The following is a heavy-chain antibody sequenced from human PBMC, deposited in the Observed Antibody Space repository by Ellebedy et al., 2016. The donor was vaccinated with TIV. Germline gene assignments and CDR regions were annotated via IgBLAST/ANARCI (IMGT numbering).Heavy chain of an antibody. CDR2: INPNSGGT. CDR1: GYTFTGYY. Sequence: ASVKVSXXASGYTFTGYYMHWVRQAPGQGLEWMGWINPNSGGTNYAQKFQGRVTMTRDTSISTAYMELSRLRSDDTAVYYCARDPRDYYYYYGMDVWGQGTTVTVSS. V-gene: IGHV1-2*02. J-gene: IGHJ6*02. CDR3: ARDPRDYYYYYGMDV.